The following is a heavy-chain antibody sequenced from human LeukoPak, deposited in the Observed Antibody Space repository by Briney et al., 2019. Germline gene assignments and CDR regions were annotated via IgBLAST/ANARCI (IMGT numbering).Heavy chain of an antibody. CDR1: GGSISSYY. CDR3: ARDREVGATGYYSDY. Sequence: SETLSLTCTVSGGSISSYYWSWIRQPPGKGLEWIRRIYTSGSTTYNSSLKSRVTISLDTSKNDFSLRLSSVTAADTAVYYCARDREVGATGYYSDYWGQGTLVTVSS. V-gene: IGHV4-4*08. CDR2: IYTSGST. D-gene: IGHD1-26*01. J-gene: IGHJ4*02.